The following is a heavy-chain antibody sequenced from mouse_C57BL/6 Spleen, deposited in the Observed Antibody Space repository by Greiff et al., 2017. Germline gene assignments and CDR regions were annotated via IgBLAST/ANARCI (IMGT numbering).Heavy chain of an antibody. V-gene: IGHV5-17*01. Sequence: DVMLVESGGGLVKPGGSLKLSCAASGFTFSDYGMHWVRQAPEKGLEWVAYISSGSSTIYYADTVKGRFTISRDNAKNTLFLQMTSLRSEDTAMYYCARSNYGWFAYWGQGTLVTVSA. CDR1: GFTFSDYG. CDR3: ARSNYGWFAY. D-gene: IGHD2-5*01. J-gene: IGHJ3*01. CDR2: ISSGSSTI.